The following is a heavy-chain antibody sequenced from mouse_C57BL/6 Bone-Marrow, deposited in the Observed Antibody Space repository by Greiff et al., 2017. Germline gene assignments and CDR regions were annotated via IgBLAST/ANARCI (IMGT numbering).Heavy chain of an antibody. D-gene: IGHD1-1*01. V-gene: IGHV1-64*01. CDR3: ARSTTVVGRFAY. CDR1: GYTFTSYW. CDR2: IHPNSGST. J-gene: IGHJ3*01. Sequence: QVQLQQPGAELVKPGASVKLSCKASGYTFTSYWMHWVKQRPGQGLEWIGMIHPNSGSTNYNEKFKSKATLTVDKSSSTAYMQLSSLTSEDSAVYYCARSTTVVGRFAYGGQGTLVTVSA.